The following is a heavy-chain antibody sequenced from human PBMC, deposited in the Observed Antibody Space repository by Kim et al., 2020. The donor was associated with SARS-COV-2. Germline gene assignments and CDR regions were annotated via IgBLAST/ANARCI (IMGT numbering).Heavy chain of an antibody. Sequence: GGSLRLSCAASGFTFSDYYMTWIRQAPGKGLEWVSYISSGGTTIYYADSVRGRFTISRDNAKNSLFLQMSSLRAEDTAVYYCARRFSSWYQDYWGQGTLVTVSS. CDR1: GFTFSDYY. CDR2: ISSGGTTI. J-gene: IGHJ4*02. D-gene: IGHD6-13*01. V-gene: IGHV3-11*01. CDR3: ARRFSSWYQDY.